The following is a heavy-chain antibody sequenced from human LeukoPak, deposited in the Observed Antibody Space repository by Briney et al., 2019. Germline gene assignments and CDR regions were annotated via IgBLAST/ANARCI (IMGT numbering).Heavy chain of an antibody. CDR1: GFTVSSNY. J-gene: IGHJ4*02. Sequence: PGGSLRLSCAASGFTVSSNYMSWVRQAPGKGLEWVSVIYSGGSTYYADSVKGRFTISRDNSRSTLYLQMNSLRAEDTAVYFCAKDMVWAHYYFDYWGQGTVVTVSS. CDR2: IYSGGST. V-gene: IGHV3-53*01. CDR3: AKDMVWAHYYFDY. D-gene: IGHD2-8*01.